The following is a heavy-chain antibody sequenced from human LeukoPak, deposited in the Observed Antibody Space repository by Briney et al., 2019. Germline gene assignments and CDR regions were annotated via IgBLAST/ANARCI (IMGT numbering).Heavy chain of an antibody. CDR1: GGSISSGSYY. Sequence: SETLSLTCTVSGGSISSGSYYWSWIRQPAGKGLEWIGRIYTSGSTNYNPSLKSRVTISVDKSKNQFSLKLSSVTAADTAVYYCGKDGGTYSPNLDYWARGP. CDR2: IYTSGST. V-gene: IGHV4-61*02. J-gene: IGHJ4*02. CDR3: GKDGGTYSPNLDY. D-gene: IGHD1-26*01.